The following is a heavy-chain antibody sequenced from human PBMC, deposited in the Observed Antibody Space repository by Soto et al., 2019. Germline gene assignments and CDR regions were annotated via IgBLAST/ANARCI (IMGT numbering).Heavy chain of an antibody. CDR1: GYSFTSYW. V-gene: IGHV5-51*01. CDR3: ARRRSHYYDSSGYYPFHY. D-gene: IGHD3-22*01. J-gene: IGHJ4*02. CDR2: IYPGDSDT. Sequence: PGESLKISCKGSGYSFTSYWIGWVRQMPGKGLEWMGIIYPGDSDTRYSPSFQGQVAISADKSISTAYLQWSSLKASDTAMYYCARRRSHYYDSSGYYPFHYWGQGTLVTVSS.